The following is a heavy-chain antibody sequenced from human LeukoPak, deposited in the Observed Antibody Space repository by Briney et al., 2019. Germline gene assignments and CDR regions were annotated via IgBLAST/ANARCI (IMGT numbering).Heavy chain of an antibody. J-gene: IGHJ4*02. Sequence: GASVKVSCKASGYTFTSYDINWVRQATGQGLEWMGWMNPNSGNTGYAQKFQGRVTMTRNTSISTAYMELSSLRSEDTAVYYCARDSSGYYFFDYWGQGTLVTVSS. D-gene: IGHD3-22*01. CDR1: GYTFTSYD. CDR3: ARDSSGYYFFDY. CDR2: MNPNSGNT. V-gene: IGHV1-8*01.